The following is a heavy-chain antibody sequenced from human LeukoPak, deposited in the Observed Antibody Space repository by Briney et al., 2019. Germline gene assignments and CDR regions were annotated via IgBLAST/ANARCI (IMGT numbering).Heavy chain of an antibody. V-gene: IGHV4-59*11. D-gene: IGHD5-18*01. Sequence: SETLSLTCAVSGGSISTLYWSWIRQPPGKGLEWIGYIDYSGSTNYNPSLESRVTMSVDTSKNQFSLKLRSVTAADTAVYYCGRGGRGYSYEIDYWGQGTLVTASS. J-gene: IGHJ4*02. CDR3: GRGGRGYSYEIDY. CDR2: IDYSGST. CDR1: GGSISTLY.